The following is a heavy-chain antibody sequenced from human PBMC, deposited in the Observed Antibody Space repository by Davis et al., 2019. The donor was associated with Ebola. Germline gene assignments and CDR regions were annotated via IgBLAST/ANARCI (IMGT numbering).Heavy chain of an antibody. Sequence: PGGPLRLSCAAPGFTFTRYTMNWVRQAPGKGLEWVSYIGISGGTVSYADSVKGRFTISRDNAKTSLFLQMNSLRDEDTAVYYCVRDVNWAFDYWGQGNLVTVSS. CDR1: GFTFTRYT. CDR3: VRDVNWAFDY. CDR2: IGISGGTV. D-gene: IGHD7-27*01. J-gene: IGHJ4*02. V-gene: IGHV3-48*02.